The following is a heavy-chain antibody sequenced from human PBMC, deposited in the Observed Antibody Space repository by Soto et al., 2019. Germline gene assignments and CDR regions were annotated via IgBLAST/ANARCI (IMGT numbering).Heavy chain of an antibody. J-gene: IGHJ4*02. V-gene: IGHV3-66*01. D-gene: IGHD4-17*01. CDR2: IYSGGST. Sequence: EVQLVESGGGLVQPGGSLRLSCAASGFTVSSNYMSWVRQAPGKGLEWVSVIYSGGSTYYADSVKGRFTISRDNSKNTLYLQMNSLRAEDTAVYYCARDLTVDPLGYWGQGTLVTVSS. CDR1: GFTVSSNY. CDR3: ARDLTVDPLGY.